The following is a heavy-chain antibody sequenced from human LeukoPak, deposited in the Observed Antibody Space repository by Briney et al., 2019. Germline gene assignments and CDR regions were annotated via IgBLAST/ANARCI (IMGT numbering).Heavy chain of an antibody. CDR1: GFTFDDYG. D-gene: IGHD6-19*01. V-gene: IGHV3-20*04. CDR2: INSNGGST. J-gene: IGHJ4*02. CDR3: AREGVAVHYYWY. Sequence: PGGSLRLSCAASGFTFDDYGMSWVRQAPGKGLEWVSGINSNGGSTGYADSVKGRFTISRDNAKNSLYLQMNSLRAEDTAVYYCAREGVAVHYYWYWGQGTLVTVSS.